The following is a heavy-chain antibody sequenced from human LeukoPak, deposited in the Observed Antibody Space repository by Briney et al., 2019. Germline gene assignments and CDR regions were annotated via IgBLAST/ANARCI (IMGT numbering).Heavy chain of an antibody. D-gene: IGHD2-2*01. Sequence: GGSLRLSYVASGFTFNTYGIHWVRQAPGKGPEWVAGISRDGTSQDYADSVKGRFTISRDNSKNTLYLQMNSLRTEDTAVYYCARAAYCTSTSCHFSGYAQRPLDSWGQGTLVTVSS. CDR2: ISRDGTSQ. J-gene: IGHJ4*02. V-gene: IGHV3-30*03. CDR1: GFTFNTYG. CDR3: ARAAYCTSTSCHFSGYAQRPLDS.